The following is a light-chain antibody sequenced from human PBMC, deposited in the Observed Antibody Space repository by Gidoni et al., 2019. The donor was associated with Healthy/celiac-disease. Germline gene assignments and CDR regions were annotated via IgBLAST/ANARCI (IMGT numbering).Light chain of an antibody. Sequence: QSALTQPASVSGSPGQSITISCTGTSSDVGGYNYVSWYQQHPGKAPKLMIYEVSNRPSGVSNRFSGSKSGNTASLTISGLQAEDEADDYCSSYTSSSTLPFGTGTKVTVL. CDR3: SSYTSSSTLP. CDR2: EVS. J-gene: IGLJ1*01. CDR1: SSDVGGYNY. V-gene: IGLV2-14*01.